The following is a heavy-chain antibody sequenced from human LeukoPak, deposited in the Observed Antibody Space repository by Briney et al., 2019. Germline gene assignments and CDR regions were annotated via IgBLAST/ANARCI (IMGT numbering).Heavy chain of an antibody. Sequence: GGSLRLSCVASGFSFSSYGMNCVRQAPGKGLEWVTAISDDETHKFYADSVKGRFTISRDNSKNTLYLQMNSLRAEDTAVYYCARDLTVGPTTDYFDYWGQGTLVTVSS. D-gene: IGHD1-26*01. CDR3: ARDLTVGPTTDYFDY. CDR1: GFSFSSYG. J-gene: IGHJ4*02. CDR2: ISDDETHK. V-gene: IGHV3-33*05.